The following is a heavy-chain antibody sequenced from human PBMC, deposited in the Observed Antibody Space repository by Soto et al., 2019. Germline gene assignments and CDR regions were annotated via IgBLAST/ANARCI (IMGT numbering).Heavy chain of an antibody. CDR3: ASSGSYWMGFAY. CDR1: GFTFTTYT. V-gene: IGHV3-30-3*01. CDR2: ISYAGGNK. D-gene: IGHD1-26*01. J-gene: IGHJ4*02. Sequence: QVQLVESGGGVVQPGRSLRLSCAASGFTFTTYTMHWVRQAPGKGLEWVAVISYAGGNKYYADSVKGRFTVSRDNSRNTLYLQMNSLKTEDTSMYYCASSGSYWMGFAYWGQGTLVTVSS.